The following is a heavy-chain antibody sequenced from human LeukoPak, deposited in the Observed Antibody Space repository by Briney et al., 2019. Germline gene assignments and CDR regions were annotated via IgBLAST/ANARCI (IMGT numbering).Heavy chain of an antibody. CDR2: ISYSAST. CDR3: ARLPTDLLAFDY. J-gene: IGHJ4*02. V-gene: IGHV4-39*01. CDR1: GGSISSSIHY. Sequence: PSETLSLTCTVSGGSISSSIHYCGWIRQPPGKGLEWIASISYSASTYYNPSLKSRVTISVDTSKNQFSLKLSSVTATDTAVYYCARLPTDLLAFDYWGQGTLVTVSS. D-gene: IGHD2-8*02.